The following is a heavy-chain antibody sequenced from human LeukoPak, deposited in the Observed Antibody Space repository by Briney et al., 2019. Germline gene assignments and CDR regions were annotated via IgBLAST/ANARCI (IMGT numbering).Heavy chain of an antibody. J-gene: IGHJ4*02. D-gene: IGHD6-19*01. CDR1: GGSISSGGYS. Sequence: SGTLSLTCAVSGGSISSGGYSWSWIRQPPGKGLEWIGYIYHSGSTYYNPSLKSRVTISVDRSKNQFSLKLSSVTAADTAVYYCASFHSSGWYYFDYWGQGTLVTVSS. V-gene: IGHV4-30-2*01. CDR3: ASFHSSGWYYFDY. CDR2: IYHSGST.